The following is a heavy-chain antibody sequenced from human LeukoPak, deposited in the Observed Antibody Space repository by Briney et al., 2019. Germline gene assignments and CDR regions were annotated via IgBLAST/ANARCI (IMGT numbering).Heavy chain of an antibody. J-gene: IGHJ4*02. CDR1: GGSISSYY. Sequence: SETLSLTCTVSGGSISSYYWSWIRQPPGKGLEWIGYIYYSGSTNYNPSLKSRVTISVDTSKNHFSLKLSSVTAADTAVYYCASRIAVAAPGGFENWGQGTLVTVSS. CDR3: ASRIAVAAPGGFEN. V-gene: IGHV4-59*01. D-gene: IGHD6-19*01. CDR2: IYYSGST.